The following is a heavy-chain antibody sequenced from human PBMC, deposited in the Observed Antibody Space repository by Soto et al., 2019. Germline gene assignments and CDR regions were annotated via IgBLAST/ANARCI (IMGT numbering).Heavy chain of an antibody. D-gene: IGHD2-15*01. CDR2: IIPIFGTA. CDR3: ARFSSVVADGMDV. J-gene: IGHJ6*02. CDR1: GGTFSSYA. Sequence: GASVKVPCKASGGTFSSYAISWVRQAPGQGLEWMGGIIPIFGTANYAQKFQGRVTITADESTSTAYMELSSLRSEDTAVYYCARFSSVVADGMDVWGQGTTVTVSS. V-gene: IGHV1-69*13.